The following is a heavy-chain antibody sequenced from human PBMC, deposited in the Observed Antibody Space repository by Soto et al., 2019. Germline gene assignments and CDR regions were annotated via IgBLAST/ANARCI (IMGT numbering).Heavy chain of an antibody. D-gene: IGHD6-13*01. CDR3: ARDKVPYSSSWNNWFDP. J-gene: IGHJ5*02. Sequence: GGSLRLSCAASGFTFSSYSMNWVRQAPGKGLEWVSSISSSSSYIYYADSVKGRFTISRDNAKNSLYLQMNSLRAEDTAVYYCARDKVPYSSSWNNWFDPWGQGTLVTVSS. CDR2: ISSSSSYI. V-gene: IGHV3-21*01. CDR1: GFTFSSYS.